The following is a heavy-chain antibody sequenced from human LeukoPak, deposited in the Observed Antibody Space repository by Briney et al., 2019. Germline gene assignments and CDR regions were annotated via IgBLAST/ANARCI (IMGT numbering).Heavy chain of an antibody. J-gene: IGHJ6*03. CDR1: GFTFDNYA. CDR2: ISGTGGST. V-gene: IGHV3-64*01. Sequence: PGGSLRLSCAASGFTFDNYALHWVRQAPGKGLEYVSGISGTGGSTTSANTVKDRFTISRDNSKNTLYLQMNSLRAEDTAVYYCARSYSSTPQYYYYYYMDVWGKGTTVTVSS. D-gene: IGHD6-13*01. CDR3: ARSYSSTPQYYYYYYMDV.